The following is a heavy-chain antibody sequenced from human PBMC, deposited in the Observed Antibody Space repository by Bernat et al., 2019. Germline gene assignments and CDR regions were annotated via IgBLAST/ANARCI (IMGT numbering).Heavy chain of an antibody. Sequence: VQLVESGGGVVQPGKSLRLSCAHSGFNLSIYAMYWVRQAPGKGLEWVALISYDGNNKNYADSVKGRFTISRDNSRNTRYLQMNNLKAEDTAVYYCARERTKYNWTPDGLEDWGQGTLVTVSS. V-gene: IGHV3-30*04. CDR2: ISYDGNNK. CDR3: ARERTKYNWTPDGLED. CDR1: GFNLSIYA. D-gene: IGHD1-20*01. J-gene: IGHJ4*02.